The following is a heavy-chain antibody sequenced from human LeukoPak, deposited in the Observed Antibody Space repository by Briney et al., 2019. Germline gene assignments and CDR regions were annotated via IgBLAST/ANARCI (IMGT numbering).Heavy chain of an antibody. V-gene: IGHV3-21*01. Sequence: GGSLRLSCAASGFTFSSYSMNWVRQAPGKGLEWVSSISSSSSYIYYADSVKGRFTISRDNAKNSLYLQMNSLRAEDTAVYYCARGVVGYCSSTSCYGYFDSWGQGTLVTVSS. CDR2: ISSSSSYI. CDR1: GFTFSSYS. J-gene: IGHJ4*02. D-gene: IGHD2-2*01. CDR3: ARGVVGYCSSTSCYGYFDS.